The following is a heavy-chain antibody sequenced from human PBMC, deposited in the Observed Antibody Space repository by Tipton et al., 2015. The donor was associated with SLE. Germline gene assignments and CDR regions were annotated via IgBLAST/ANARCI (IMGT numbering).Heavy chain of an antibody. D-gene: IGHD3-22*01. V-gene: IGHV4-34*01. CDR1: GGSFSGYY. CDR3: AREGLSYYDSSGYPLRV. CDR2: INHSGST. J-gene: IGHJ4*02. Sequence: TLSLTCAVYGGSFSGYYWSWIRQPPGKGLEWIGEINHSGSTNYNPSLKSRVTISVDTSKNQFSLKLSSVTAADTAVYYCAREGLSYYDSSGYPLRVWGQGTLVTVSS.